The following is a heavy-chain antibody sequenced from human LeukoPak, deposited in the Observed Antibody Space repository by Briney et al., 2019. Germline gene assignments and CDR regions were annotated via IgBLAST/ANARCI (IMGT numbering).Heavy chain of an antibody. D-gene: IGHD5-24*01. Sequence: SETLSLTCTVSGGSISSGSYYWSWLRQPAGKGLEWIGRIYTGGSTNYNPSLKSRVTISVDTSKNQFSLKLSSVTAADTAVYYCAREGWLQASDYWGQGTLVTVSS. CDR3: AREGWLQASDY. CDR1: GGSISSGSYY. J-gene: IGHJ4*02. V-gene: IGHV4-61*02. CDR2: IYTGGST.